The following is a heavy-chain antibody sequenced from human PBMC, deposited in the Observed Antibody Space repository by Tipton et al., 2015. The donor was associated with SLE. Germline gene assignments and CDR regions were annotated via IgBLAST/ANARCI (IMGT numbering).Heavy chain of an antibody. V-gene: IGHV4-38-2*01. CDR3: ARGSGYDWPGGYYYYGMDV. J-gene: IGHJ6*02. D-gene: IGHD5-12*01. CDR1: GYSISSGYY. Sequence: TLSLTCAVSGYSISSGYYWGWIRQPPGKGLEWIGSIYHSGSTYYNPSLKSRVTISVDTSKNQFSLKLSSVTAADTAVYYCARGSGYDWPGGYYYYGMDVWGQGTTVTVSS. CDR2: IYHSGST.